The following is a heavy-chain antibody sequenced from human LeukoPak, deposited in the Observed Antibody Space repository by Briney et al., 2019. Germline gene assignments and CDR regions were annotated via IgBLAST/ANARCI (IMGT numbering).Heavy chain of an antibody. CDR1: GGSISSYY. CDR3: ARATGDGYNSNDAFDI. CDR2: IYYSGST. D-gene: IGHD5-24*01. V-gene: IGHV4-59*01. Sequence: SDTLSLTCTVSGGSISSYYWSWIRQPPGKGLEWIGYIYYSGSTNYNPSLKSRVTISVDTSKNQFSLKLSSVTAADTAVYYCARATGDGYNSNDAFDIWGQGTMVTVSS. J-gene: IGHJ3*02.